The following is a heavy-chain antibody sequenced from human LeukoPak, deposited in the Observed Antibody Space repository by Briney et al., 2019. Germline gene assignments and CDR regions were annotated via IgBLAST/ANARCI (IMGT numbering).Heavy chain of an antibody. CDR3: ARNSLGNDWFDP. Sequence: ASVKVSCKASGYTFTSYGITWVRQAPGQGLEWMGWISGYNGNTNYAQKLQGRVTMTTDTSTSTAYMELRSLRSDDTAVYYCARNSLGNDWFDPWGQGTLVTVSS. CDR1: GYTFTSYG. D-gene: IGHD1-1*01. CDR2: ISGYNGNT. J-gene: IGHJ5*02. V-gene: IGHV1-18*01.